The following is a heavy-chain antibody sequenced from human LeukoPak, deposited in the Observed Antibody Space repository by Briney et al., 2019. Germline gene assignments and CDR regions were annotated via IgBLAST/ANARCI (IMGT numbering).Heavy chain of an antibody. CDR1: GGSISTYY. CDR2: MYHSGSA. J-gene: IGHJ4*02. Sequence: SETLSLTCTVPGGSISTYYWGWIRQPPGKGLEYIGYMYHSGSANYHPSLKSRVTISLDMSKNQFSLKLSSVTAADTAMYYCARGDGAYNYGYYFDYWGQGTLVTVSS. V-gene: IGHV4-59*01. CDR3: ARGDGAYNYGYYFDY. D-gene: IGHD5-18*01.